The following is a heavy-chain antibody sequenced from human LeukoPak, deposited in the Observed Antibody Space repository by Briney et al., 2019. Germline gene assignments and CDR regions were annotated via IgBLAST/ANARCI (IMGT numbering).Heavy chain of an antibody. J-gene: IGHJ4*02. V-gene: IGHV1-2*02. CDR2: ISPNSGGT. D-gene: IGHD3-3*01. Sequence: ALVKVSCQASGYTFTGYYMHWVRQAPGQGLEWMGWISPNSGGTNYAQKFQGRVTMTRDTSISTAYMELSRLRSDDTAVYYCARGQDGSGYLRFDYWGQGTLVTVSS. CDR1: GYTFTGYY. CDR3: ARGQDGSGYLRFDY.